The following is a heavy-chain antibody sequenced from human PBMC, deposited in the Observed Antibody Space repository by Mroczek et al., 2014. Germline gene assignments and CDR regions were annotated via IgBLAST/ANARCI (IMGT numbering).Heavy chain of an antibody. CDR1: GGSFSGYY. CDR2: INHSGST. Sequence: QVQLQQWGAGLLKPSETLSLTCAVYGGSFSGYYWSWIRQPPGKGLEWIGEINHSGSTNYNPSLKSRVTISVDTSKNQFSLKLSSVTAADTAVYYCARRAWGLERRGFDYWGQGTLVTVSS. CDR3: ARRAWGLERRGFDY. J-gene: IGHJ4*02. D-gene: IGHD1-1*01. V-gene: IGHV4-34*01.